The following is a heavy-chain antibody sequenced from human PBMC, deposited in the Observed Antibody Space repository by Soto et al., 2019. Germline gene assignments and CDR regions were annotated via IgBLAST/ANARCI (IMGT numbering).Heavy chain of an antibody. J-gene: IGHJ5*02. CDR3: ARLPLGGARMLNWFDP. CDR2: INVYNGDR. D-gene: IGHD2-21*01. Sequence: QVQVVQSGPELKKPGASVKVSCKAQGYIFTKYGIGWVRQAPGHGLEWMGLINVYNGDRKVAQKFQDRGAMTEDTAMYTAYMQLKRLRSGDTAVDSCARLPLGGARMLNWFDPWGQGTLVTVSS. V-gene: IGHV1-18*01. CDR1: GYIFTKYG.